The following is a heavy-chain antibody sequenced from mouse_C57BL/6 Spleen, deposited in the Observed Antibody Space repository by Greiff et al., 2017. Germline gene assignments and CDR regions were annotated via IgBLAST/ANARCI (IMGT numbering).Heavy chain of an antibody. CDR1: GYTFTSYG. CDR2: IYPRSGNT. D-gene: IGHD2-3*01. CDR3: AREEMGYYAMDD. J-gene: IGHJ4*01. Sequence: QVQLQQSGAELARPGASVKLSCKASGYTFTSYGISWVKQRTGQGLEWIGEIYPRSGNTYYNEKFKGKATLNADKSSSTAYMELRSLTSEDSAVYFCAREEMGYYAMDDWGQGTSVTVSS. V-gene: IGHV1-81*01.